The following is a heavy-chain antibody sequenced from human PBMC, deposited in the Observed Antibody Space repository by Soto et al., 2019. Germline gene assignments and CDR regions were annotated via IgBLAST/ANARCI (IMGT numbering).Heavy chain of an antibody. CDR3: ARANGEAAPSFDY. V-gene: IGHV1-2*04. CDR1: GYTFTGYY. CDR2: INPNSGGT. Sequence: QVQLVQSGAEVKKPGASVKVSCKASGYTFTGYYMHWVRQAPGQGLEWMGWINPNSGGTNYAQKFQGWVTMTSDTSISTAYMELSRLRSDDTAVYYCARANGEAAPSFDYWGQGTLVTVSS. J-gene: IGHJ4*02. D-gene: IGHD6-6*01.